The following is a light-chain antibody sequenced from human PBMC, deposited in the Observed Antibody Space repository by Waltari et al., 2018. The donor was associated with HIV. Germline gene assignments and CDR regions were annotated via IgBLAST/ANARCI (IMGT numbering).Light chain of an antibody. CDR3: NSRDSSGDPVL. Sequence: SSELTQAPTVSLALGQTVRITCQGDSLRAYYATWYQHKPGQAPVIVMYGKNKRPSGIPDRFSGSSSGNIASLTITGAQAEDEADYYCNSRDSSGDPVLFGGGTKLTVL. J-gene: IGLJ2*01. CDR2: GKN. V-gene: IGLV3-19*01. CDR1: SLRAYY.